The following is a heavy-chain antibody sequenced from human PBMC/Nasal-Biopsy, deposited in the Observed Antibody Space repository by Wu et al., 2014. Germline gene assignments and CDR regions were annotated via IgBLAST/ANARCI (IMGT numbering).Heavy chain of an antibody. CDR2: ISGSGGST. J-gene: IGHJ5*02. D-gene: IGHD3-3*01. V-gene: IGHV3-23*01. CDR1: GFTFSSYA. CDR3: AKVSTIFGVVIMSWDWFDP. Sequence: LRLSCAASGFTFSSYAMSWVRQAPGKGLEWVSAISGSGGSTYYADSVKGRFTISRDNSKNTLYLQMNSLRAEDTAVYYCAKVSTIFGVVIMSWDWFDPWGQGTLVTVSS.